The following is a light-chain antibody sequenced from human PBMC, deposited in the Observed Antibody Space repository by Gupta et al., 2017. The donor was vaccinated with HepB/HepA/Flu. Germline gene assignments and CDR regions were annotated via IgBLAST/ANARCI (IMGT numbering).Light chain of an antibody. CDR3: QSYDSSLSGVV. V-gene: IGLV1-40*01. Sequence: QPVLTQPPSVSGAPGQRVTISCTGSRSNIGAGYDVHWYQQLPGTAPKLLIYGSSNRPSGVPNRFSGSKSGTSASLAITGLQAEDEADYCCQSYDSSLSGVVFGGGTKLTVL. CDR2: GSS. CDR1: RSNIGAGYD. J-gene: IGLJ2*01.